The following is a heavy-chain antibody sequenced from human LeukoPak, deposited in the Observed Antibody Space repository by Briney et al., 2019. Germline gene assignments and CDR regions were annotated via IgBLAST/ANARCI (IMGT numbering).Heavy chain of an antibody. J-gene: IGHJ4*02. CDR1: GFTFSSYW. V-gene: IGHV3-74*01. CDR3: ARVLAHWNDCLDY. CDR2: IDSDGSST. D-gene: IGHD1-1*01. Sequence: GGSLRLSCAASGFTFSSYWMHWVRQAPGKGLVWVSRIDSDGSSTSYADSVKGRFAISRDNAKNTLYLQMNSLRAEDTAVYYCARVLAHWNDCLDYWGQGTLVTFSS.